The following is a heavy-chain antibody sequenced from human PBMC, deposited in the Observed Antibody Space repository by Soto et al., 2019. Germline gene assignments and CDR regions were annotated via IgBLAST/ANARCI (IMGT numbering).Heavy chain of an antibody. CDR3: AREGEYCSSTSCYSGDDAFDI. CDR1: GGTFSSYA. D-gene: IGHD2-2*01. Sequence: RASVKVSCKASGGTFSSYAISWVRQAPGQGLEWMGGIIPIFGTANYAQKFQGRVTITADESTSTAYMELSSLRSEDTAVYYCAREGEYCSSTSCYSGDDAFDIWGQGTMVTVSS. V-gene: IGHV1-69*13. CDR2: IIPIFGTA. J-gene: IGHJ3*02.